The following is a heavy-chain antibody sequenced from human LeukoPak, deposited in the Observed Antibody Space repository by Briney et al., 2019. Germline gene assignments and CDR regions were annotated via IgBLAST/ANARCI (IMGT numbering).Heavy chain of an antibody. CDR3: AREDAFDS. V-gene: IGHV3-53*01. CDR1: GFTVRSNY. D-gene: IGHD2-8*01. CDR2: IDSGGST. Sequence: GGSLRLSRAASGFTVRSNYMSWVRQAPGKGLEWVSVIDSGGSTYYADSVKGRFSISRDNSKNTVYLEMKSLRVEDTAVYYCAREDAFDSWGQGTLVTVSS. J-gene: IGHJ4*02.